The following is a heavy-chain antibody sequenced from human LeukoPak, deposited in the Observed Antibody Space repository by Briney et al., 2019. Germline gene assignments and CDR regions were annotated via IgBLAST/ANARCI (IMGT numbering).Heavy chain of an antibody. D-gene: IGHD3-3*01. Sequence: SVKVSCKASGGTFSSYTISWVRQAPGQGLERMGRIIPILGIANYAQKFQGRVTITADKSTSTAYMELSSLRSEDTAVYYCACSTYYDFWSGYYFYPWGQGTLVTVSS. V-gene: IGHV1-69*02. CDR2: IIPILGIA. J-gene: IGHJ5*02. CDR3: ACSTYYDFWSGYYFYP. CDR1: GGTFSSYT.